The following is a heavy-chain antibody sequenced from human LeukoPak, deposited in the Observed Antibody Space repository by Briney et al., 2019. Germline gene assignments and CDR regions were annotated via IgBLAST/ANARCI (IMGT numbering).Heavy chain of an antibody. CDR3: ARNVRGQLRFFWFDP. V-gene: IGHV1-2*02. J-gene: IGHJ5*02. D-gene: IGHD2-2*01. Sequence: ASVKVSCKASGYTFTGYYMHWVRQAPGQGLEWMGWINPNSGGTNYAQKFQGRVTMTRDTSISTAYMELNGLRSDDTAVYYCARNVRGQLRFFWFDPWGQGTLVTVSS. CDR2: INPNSGGT. CDR1: GYTFTGYY.